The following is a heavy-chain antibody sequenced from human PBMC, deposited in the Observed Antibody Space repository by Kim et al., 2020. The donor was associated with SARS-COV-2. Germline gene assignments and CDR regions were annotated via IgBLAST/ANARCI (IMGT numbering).Heavy chain of an antibody. J-gene: IGHJ4*02. CDR3: AREVYGSGYLRYSFDY. V-gene: IGHV3-11*04. D-gene: IGHD3-10*01. Sequence: ESVKARFTIPRENAKNSLYLQMNSLRAEDTAVYYCAREVYGSGYLRYSFDYWGQGTLVTVSS.